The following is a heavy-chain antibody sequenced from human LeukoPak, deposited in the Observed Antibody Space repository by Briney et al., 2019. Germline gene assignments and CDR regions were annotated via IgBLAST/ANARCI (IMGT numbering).Heavy chain of an antibody. CDR2: IKQDGSEK. CDR3: ASHSYGYNH. J-gene: IGHJ5*02. V-gene: IGHV3-7*01. Sequence: PGGSLRLSCAASGIIITSYWMSWVRQTPGKGLEWVANIKQDGSEKNYVDSMKGRFTIFRDNARNSLYLQMNSLRAEDTAVYYCASHSYGYNHWGQGTLVIVSS. CDR1: GIIITSYW. D-gene: IGHD3-16*01.